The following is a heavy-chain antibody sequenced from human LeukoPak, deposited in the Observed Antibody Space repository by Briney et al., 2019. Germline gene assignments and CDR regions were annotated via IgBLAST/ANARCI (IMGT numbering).Heavy chain of an antibody. CDR3: AKNQMGYSYGPNWFDP. D-gene: IGHD5-18*01. J-gene: IGHJ5*02. CDR1: GFTFSSYA. Sequence: GGSLRLSCAASGFTFSSYAMSWVRQAPGKGLEWVSAISGSGGGTYYADSVKGRFTISRDNSKNTLYLQMNSLRAEDTAVYYCAKNQMGYSYGPNWFDPWGQGTLVTVSS. V-gene: IGHV3-23*01. CDR2: ISGSGGGT.